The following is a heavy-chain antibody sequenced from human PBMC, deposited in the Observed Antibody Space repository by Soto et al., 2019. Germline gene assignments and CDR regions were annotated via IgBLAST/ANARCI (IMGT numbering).Heavy chain of an antibody. D-gene: IGHD4-17*01. J-gene: IGHJ6*02. Sequence: GGSLRLSCAASGFTFSSYSMNWVRQVPGKGLEWVSYISSRSSTIYYADSVKGRFNISRDNAKNSLYLQFNSLRAEDTAVYYCAREILRGDYVFYYYYYGMDVWGQGT. CDR1: GFTFSSYS. V-gene: IGHV3-48*01. CDR3: AREILRGDYVFYYYYYGMDV. CDR2: ISSRSSTI.